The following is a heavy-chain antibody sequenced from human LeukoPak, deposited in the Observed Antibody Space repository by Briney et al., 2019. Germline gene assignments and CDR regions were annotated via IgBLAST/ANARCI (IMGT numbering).Heavy chain of an antibody. CDR2: IKPDGSEK. V-gene: IGHV3-7*01. J-gene: IGHJ4*02. D-gene: IGHD6-13*01. CDR1: GFTFSRYW. CDR3: ARVKGGIATAGNYFDY. Sequence: GGSLRLSCAASGFTFSRYWMTWVRQTPRKGLEWVANIKPDGSEKYYVDSVRGRITISRDNSKNTLHLQMNSLSTEDTAVYYCARVKGGIATAGNYFDYWGQGTLVTVSS.